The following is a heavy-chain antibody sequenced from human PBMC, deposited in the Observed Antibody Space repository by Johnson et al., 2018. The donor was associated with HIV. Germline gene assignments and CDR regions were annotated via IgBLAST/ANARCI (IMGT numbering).Heavy chain of an antibody. V-gene: IGHV3-74*01. CDR3: ARDGESQQLPLGDAFDI. CDR2: ISGSGGST. CDR1: GFAFNNYW. D-gene: IGHD6-13*01. Sequence: VQLVESGGGLVQPGGSLRLSCAASGFAFNNYWMHWVRQAPGKGLVWVSAISGSGGSTYYADSVRGRFTISRDNSKNTLYLQIRSLRVEDTAIYYCARDGESQQLPLGDAFDIWGQGTMVTVSS. J-gene: IGHJ3*02.